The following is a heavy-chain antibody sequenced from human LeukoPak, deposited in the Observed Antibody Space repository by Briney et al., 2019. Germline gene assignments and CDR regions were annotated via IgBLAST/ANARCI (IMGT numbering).Heavy chain of an antibody. J-gene: IGHJ4*02. CDR2: ISGSGGST. CDR3: ARVSSSSWYEEIDY. Sequence: PGGSLRLSCAASGFTFTSFAMAWVHQAPGKGLDWVSGISGSGGSTHYADSVKGRFTISRDNSKNTLYLQMNSLRAEDTAVYFCARVSSSSWYEEIDYWGQGTLVTVSS. V-gene: IGHV3-23*01. D-gene: IGHD6-13*01. CDR1: GFTFTSFA.